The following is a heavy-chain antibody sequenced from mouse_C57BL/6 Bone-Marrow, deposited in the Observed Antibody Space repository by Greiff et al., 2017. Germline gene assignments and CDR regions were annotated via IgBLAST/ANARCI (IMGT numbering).Heavy chain of an antibody. J-gene: IGHJ3*01. CDR2: IYPGSGST. Sequence: QVQLQQPGAELVKPGASVKMSCKASGYTFTSYWITWVKQRPGQGLEWIGEIYPGSGSTNYNEKFKSKATLTVYTSSSTAYMQLSSLTSEDSAVYYCARGEIYYCGRKTWFAYWGQETLVTVSA. CDR1: GYTFTSYW. CDR3: ARGEIYYCGRKTWFAY. V-gene: IGHV1-55*01. D-gene: IGHD1-1*01.